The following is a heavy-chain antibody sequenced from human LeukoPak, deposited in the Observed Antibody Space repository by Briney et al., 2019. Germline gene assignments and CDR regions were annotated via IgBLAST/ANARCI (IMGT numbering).Heavy chain of an antibody. V-gene: IGHV4-30-2*01. Sequence: SETLSLTCTVSGGSISSGGYYWSWIRQPPGKGLEWIGYIYHSGSTYYNPSLKSRVTISVDRSKNQFSLKLSSVTAADTAVYYCAREVVISGYFDYWGQGTLVTVSS. CDR3: AREVVISGYFDY. CDR1: GGSISSGGYY. J-gene: IGHJ4*02. D-gene: IGHD3-22*01. CDR2: IYHSGST.